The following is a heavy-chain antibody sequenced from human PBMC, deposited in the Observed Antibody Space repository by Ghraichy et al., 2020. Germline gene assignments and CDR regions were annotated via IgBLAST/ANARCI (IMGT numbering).Heavy chain of an antibody. D-gene: IGHD1-26*01. CDR1: GGSVSSGSYY. J-gene: IGHJ4*02. CDR3: ARDGGGSWGLDY. Sequence: SETLSLTCTVSGGSVSSGSYYWSWIRQPPGKGLEWIGYIYYSGSTNYNPSLKSRVTISVDTSKNQFSLKLSSVTAADTAVYYCARDGGGSWGLDYWGQGTLVSVSS. V-gene: IGHV4-61*01. CDR2: IYYSGST.